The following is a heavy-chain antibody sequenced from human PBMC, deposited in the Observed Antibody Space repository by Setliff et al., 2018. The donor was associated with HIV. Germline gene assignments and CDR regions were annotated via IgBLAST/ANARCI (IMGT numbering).Heavy chain of an antibody. V-gene: IGHV4-4*09. CDR3: ARGWFGGYYFDY. D-gene: IGHD3-10*01. Sequence: PSETLSLTCTVSGGSISDYYWSWIRQPPGKGLEWIGYIYTSGSTNYNPSLYSRVTISVDTSKNQFSLKLSFVTAADTAVYYCARGWFGGYYFDYWGQGTLVTVSS. CDR2: IYTSGST. J-gene: IGHJ4*02. CDR1: GGSISDYY.